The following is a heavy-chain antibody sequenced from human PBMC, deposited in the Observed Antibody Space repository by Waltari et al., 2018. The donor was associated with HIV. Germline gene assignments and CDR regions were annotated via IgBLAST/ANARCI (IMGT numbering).Heavy chain of an antibody. CDR3: VRHSRGTGVDTEAFDS. CDR1: SVSISSTPYC. V-gene: IGHV4-39*01. J-gene: IGHJ4*02. D-gene: IGHD2-8*01. CDR2: VSSSGST. Sequence: QLQLQESGPGLVKPSETLSLTCTVSSVSISSTPYCWGWIRQPPGKGLEGIGSVSSSGSTYYTPSLRRRVTISVDTSRNHCSLRLTSVTAADTAVYFCVRHSRGTGVDTEAFDSWGQGTRVTVSS.